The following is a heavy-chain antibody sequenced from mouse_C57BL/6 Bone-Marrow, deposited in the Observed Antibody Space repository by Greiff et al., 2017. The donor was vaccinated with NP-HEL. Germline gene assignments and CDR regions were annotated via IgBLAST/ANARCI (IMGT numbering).Heavy chain of an antibody. Sequence: EVQLQQSGPELVKPGASVKIPCKASGYTFTDYNMDWVKQSHGKSLEWIGDINPNNGGTIYNQKFKGKATLTVDTSSSTAYMGLRSLTSEDTAVYYCARRGYSNYSFDYWGQGTTLTVSS. CDR3: ARRGYSNYSFDY. J-gene: IGHJ2*01. CDR1: GYTFTDYN. V-gene: IGHV1-18*01. CDR2: INPNNGGT. D-gene: IGHD2-5*01.